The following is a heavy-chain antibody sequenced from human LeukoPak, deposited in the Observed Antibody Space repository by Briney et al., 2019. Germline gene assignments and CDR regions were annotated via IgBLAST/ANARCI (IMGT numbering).Heavy chain of an antibody. CDR3: ARHIGGGIEDMGV. J-gene: IGHJ6*03. D-gene: IGHD3-16*02. Sequence: SETLSLTCTVSGGSIGTYYWGWVRQSPGKGLEWIGYIYVTGNRYNPYLQSRVTISVDTSRNQFFLKMSSVTAADTAVYYCARHIGGGIEDMGVWGKGTKVTVSS. CDR1: GGSIGTYY. V-gene: IGHV4-59*08. CDR2: IYVTGN.